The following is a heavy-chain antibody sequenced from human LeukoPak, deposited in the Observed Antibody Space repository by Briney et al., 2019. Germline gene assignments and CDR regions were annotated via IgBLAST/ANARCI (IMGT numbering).Heavy chain of an antibody. J-gene: IGHJ6*03. Sequence: SETLSLTCTVSGGSIGTYYWSWIRQSPGKGLEWIGYIYVTGTRYNPYLQSRVTISVDRSRNQFFLKVSSVTAADTAVYYCARHIGGGIEDMDVWGKGTKVIVSS. CDR1: GGSIGTYY. CDR3: ARHIGGGIEDMDV. CDR2: IYVTGT. D-gene: IGHD3-16*02. V-gene: IGHV4-59*08.